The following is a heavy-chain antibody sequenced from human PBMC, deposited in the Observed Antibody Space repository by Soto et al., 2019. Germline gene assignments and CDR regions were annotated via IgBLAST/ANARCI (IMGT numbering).Heavy chain of an antibody. CDR3: ARAAAAAGTVYYYGMDV. V-gene: IGHV4-34*01. CDR2: INHSGST. Sequence: PSETLSLTCAVYGGSFSGYYWSWIRQPPGKGLEWIGEINHSGSTNYNPSLKSRVTISVDTSKNQFSLKLSSVTAADTAVYYCARAAAAAGTVYYYGMDVWGQGTTVTVSS. CDR1: GGSFSGYY. J-gene: IGHJ6*02. D-gene: IGHD6-13*01.